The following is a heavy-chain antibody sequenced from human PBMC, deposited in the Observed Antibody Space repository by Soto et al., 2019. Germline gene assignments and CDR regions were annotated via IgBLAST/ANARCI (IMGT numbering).Heavy chain of an antibody. CDR3: ARNSWGDGYNRPGFDY. J-gene: IGHJ4*02. CDR1: GGTFSSYA. CDR2: IIPIFGTA. V-gene: IGHV1-69*13. Sequence: SVKVSCKASGGTFSSYAISWVRQAPGQGLEWMGGIIPIFGTANYAQKFQGRVTITADESTSTAYMELSSLRSEDTAVYHCARNSWGDGYNRPGFDYWGQGTLVTVSS. D-gene: IGHD5-12*01.